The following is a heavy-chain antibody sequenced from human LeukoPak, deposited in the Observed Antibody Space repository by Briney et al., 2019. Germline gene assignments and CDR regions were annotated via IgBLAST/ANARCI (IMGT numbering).Heavy chain of an antibody. J-gene: IGHJ3*02. CDR2: IYSGGST. CDR1: GFTVSSNY. Sequence: GGSLRLSCAASGFTVSSNYMSWVRQAPGKGLEWVSVIYSGGSTYYADSVKGRFTISRDNSKNTLYLQMNSLRAEDTAVYYCAEGGSYNRGAFDIWGQRTMVTVSS. D-gene: IGHD1-26*01. CDR3: AEGGSYNRGAFDI. V-gene: IGHV3-53*01.